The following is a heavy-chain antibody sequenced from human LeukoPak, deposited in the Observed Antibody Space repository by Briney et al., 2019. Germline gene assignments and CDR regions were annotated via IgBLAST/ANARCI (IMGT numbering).Heavy chain of an antibody. CDR2: ISGRGGST. CDR3: AKGVRDIYDFWSGYYFDY. J-gene: IGHJ4*02. D-gene: IGHD3-3*01. CDR1: GFTFSTYA. V-gene: IGHV3-23*01. Sequence: GGPLSLSCAASGFTFSTYAMSWVRQAPGKGLEWVSPISGRGGSTYYADSVKGRFTISRDNSKNTLYLQMNSLRAEDTAVYYCAKGVRDIYDFWSGYYFDYWGQGTLVTVSS.